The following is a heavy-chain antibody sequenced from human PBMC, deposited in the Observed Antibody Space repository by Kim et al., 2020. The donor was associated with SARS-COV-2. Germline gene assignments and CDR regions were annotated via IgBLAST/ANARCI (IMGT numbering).Heavy chain of an antibody. D-gene: IGHD3-22*01. J-gene: IGHJ5*02. V-gene: IGHV3-30*02. CDR3: AIDPDTSGHFSWFDP. Sequence: GGSLRLSCAASGFAFSYHGMDWVRQAPGKGLEWVAGIRFDGRDEYYADSVKGRFIISRDNSKNTLHLQMDSLTAEDTAVYYCAIDPDTSGHFSWFDPWGQGTLVTVSS. CDR1: GFAFSYHG. CDR2: IRFDGRDE.